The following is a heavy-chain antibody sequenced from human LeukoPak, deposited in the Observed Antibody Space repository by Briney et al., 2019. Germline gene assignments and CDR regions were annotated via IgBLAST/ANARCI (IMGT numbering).Heavy chain of an antibody. Sequence: GRSLRLPCAASGFTFRSYAMHWGRQGRGKGLELVAGISYDGTNKYYANSVKGRFTISRDNSKNTLYLQMNSLRTDDPGVYYCARESPACGEDCYFDYWGQGTLVTVCS. CDR3: ARESPACGEDCYFDY. J-gene: IGHJ4*02. CDR1: GFTFRSYA. V-gene: IGHV3-30-3*01. CDR2: ISYDGTNK. D-gene: IGHD2-21*02.